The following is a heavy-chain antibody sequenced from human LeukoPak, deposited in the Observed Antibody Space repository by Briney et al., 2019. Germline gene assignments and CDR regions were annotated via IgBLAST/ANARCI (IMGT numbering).Heavy chain of an antibody. CDR1: EFTFRKYA. D-gene: IGHD4-23*01. Sequence: GGSLRLSCAASEFTFRKYAMSWVRQAPGKGPEWVSSISGSGESTYYADSVKGRFTISRDNAKNSLYLQMNSLRAEDTAVYYCARATVVSPNYWGQGTLVTVSS. CDR3: ARATVVSPNY. J-gene: IGHJ4*02. V-gene: IGHV3-23*01. CDR2: ISGSGEST.